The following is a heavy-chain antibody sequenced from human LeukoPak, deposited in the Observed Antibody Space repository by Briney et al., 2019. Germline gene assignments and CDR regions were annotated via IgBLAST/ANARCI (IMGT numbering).Heavy chain of an antibody. CDR1: GGSFSGYY. V-gene: IGHV4-34*01. CDR3: ARGQGIVVVVAATQRVYFDY. D-gene: IGHD2-15*01. J-gene: IGHJ4*02. CDR2: INHSGST. Sequence: SETLSLTCAVYGGSFSGYYWSWIRQPPGKGLERIGEINHSGSTNYNPSLKSRVTISVDTSKNQFSLKLSSVTAADTAVYYCARGQGIVVVVAATQRVYFDYWGQGTLVTVSS.